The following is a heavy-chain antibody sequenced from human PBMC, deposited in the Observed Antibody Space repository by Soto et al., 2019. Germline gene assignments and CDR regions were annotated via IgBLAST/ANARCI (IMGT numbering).Heavy chain of an antibody. D-gene: IGHD2-2*01. V-gene: IGHV1-18*01. J-gene: IGHJ5*02. CDR3: ARDWNCSNTRCQNCFDP. CDR2: ISGNTGKT. CDR1: GYTFISYG. Sequence: QVQLVQSGAEVTEPGASVKVSCKASGYTFISYGVSWVRQAPGQGLEWMGWISGNTGKTNYAQNLQGRGTMTTDTSTSTAYMELRSLRSDDTAVYYCARDWNCSNTRCQNCFDPWGQGTLVTVSS.